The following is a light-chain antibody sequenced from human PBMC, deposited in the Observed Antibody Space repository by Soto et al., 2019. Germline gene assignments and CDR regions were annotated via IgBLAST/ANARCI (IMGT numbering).Light chain of an antibody. Sequence: EIVLTQSPGTLSLSPGETATLSCRASQSVSSNYLAWYQQKPGQAPRLLIYGASSRATGIPDRFSGSGSGTDFTLTISGLESEDIAVYYCQQYGSTPRTFGQGTKVEIK. CDR2: GAS. J-gene: IGKJ1*01. V-gene: IGKV3-20*01. CDR1: QSVSSNY. CDR3: QQYGSTPRT.